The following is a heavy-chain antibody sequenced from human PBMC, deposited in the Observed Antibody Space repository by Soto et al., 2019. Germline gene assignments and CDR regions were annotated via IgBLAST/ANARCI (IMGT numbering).Heavy chain of an antibody. CDR1: GGSISSYY. CDR2: VYYSWST. V-gene: IGHV4-59*08. Sequence: QVQLQESGPGLGKPSETLSLSCSVSGGSISSYYWSWIRQPPGKGLEWIGYVYYSWSTNYNPSLKSQVPTTVDTSKNQFSLKVNSVTAADPAVYYCARGPVPFSGSYWDSRMEVWGQGT. CDR3: ARGPVPFSGSYWDSRMEV. J-gene: IGHJ6*02. D-gene: IGHD3-10*01.